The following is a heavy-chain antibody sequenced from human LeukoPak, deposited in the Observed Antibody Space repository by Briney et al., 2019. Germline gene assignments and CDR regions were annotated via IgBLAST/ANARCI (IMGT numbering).Heavy chain of an antibody. Sequence: SETLSLTCAVSGDSISAYCGTWIRQPAGKGLEWIGRVCTSGISNYNPSLESRVTMSLDTSKKQFSLKLTSVTAADTAVYYCAREVVVKAFDIWGQGTMVTVSS. J-gene: IGHJ3*02. CDR2: VCTSGIS. D-gene: IGHD3-22*01. CDR3: AREVVVKAFDI. CDR1: GDSISAYC. V-gene: IGHV4-4*07.